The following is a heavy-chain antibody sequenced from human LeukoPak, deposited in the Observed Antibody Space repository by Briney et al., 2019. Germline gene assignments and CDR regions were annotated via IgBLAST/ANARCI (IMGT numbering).Heavy chain of an antibody. Sequence: QPGGSLRLSCAASGFTLRSHAMSWVRQAPGKGLEWVSAISGSGGSTDYVDSVKGRFTISRDNSKNTLYLQMNSLRADDTAVYYCAKQMSTVTFTPFDYWGQGTLVTVSS. CDR2: ISGSGGST. CDR3: AKQMSTVTFTPFDY. J-gene: IGHJ4*02. CDR1: GFTLRSHA. V-gene: IGHV3-23*01. D-gene: IGHD3-16*01.